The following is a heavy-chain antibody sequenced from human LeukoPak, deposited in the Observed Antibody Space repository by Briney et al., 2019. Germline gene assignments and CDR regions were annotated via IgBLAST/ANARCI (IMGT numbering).Heavy chain of an antibody. CDR1: GYTFSSYG. Sequence: ASVKVSCKASGYTFSSYGISWVRQAPGQGLEWKGWISAYNGNTDYAQKFQGRVTMTTDTSTSTAYMELRSLRSDDTAMYYCARGYCSGGSCYSVENWFDPWGQGTLVTVSS. D-gene: IGHD2-15*01. V-gene: IGHV1-18*01. CDR3: ARGYCSGGSCYSVENWFDP. J-gene: IGHJ5*02. CDR2: ISAYNGNT.